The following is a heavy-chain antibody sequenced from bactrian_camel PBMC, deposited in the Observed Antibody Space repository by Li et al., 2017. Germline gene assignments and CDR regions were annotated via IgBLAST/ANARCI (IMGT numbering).Heavy chain of an antibody. CDR3: RSWGSPNCASSA. J-gene: IGHJ6*01. D-gene: IGHD8*01. CDR2: IYSDGRGP. CDR1: GFTFSTYG. Sequence: HVQLVESGGGLVQPGGSLRLSCTASGFTFSTYGMSWVRQAPGKGPEWVSGIYSDGRGPIYADSVKGRFTISRDNAKNTVYLQLNSLKPEDTAVYYCRSWGSPNCASSAWGQGTQVTVS. V-gene: IGHV3S6*01.